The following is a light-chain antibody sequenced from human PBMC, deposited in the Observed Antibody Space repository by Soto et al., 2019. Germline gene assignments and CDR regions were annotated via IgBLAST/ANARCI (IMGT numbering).Light chain of an antibody. CDR1: QSVSSN. J-gene: IGKJ1*01. CDR3: QQYNNWPRT. Sequence: EIVMTQSPATLSVSPGERATLSCRASQSVSSNLAWYQQKPGQSPRLLMYGASTRATGIPARFSGSGSGTEFTRTISSLQSEDFAVYYCQQYNNWPRTFGQGTKVEIK. CDR2: GAS. V-gene: IGKV3-15*01.